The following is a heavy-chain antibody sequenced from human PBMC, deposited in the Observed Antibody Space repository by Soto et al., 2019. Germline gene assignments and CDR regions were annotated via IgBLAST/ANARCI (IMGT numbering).Heavy chain of an antibody. V-gene: IGHV3-30-3*01. J-gene: IGHJ4*02. D-gene: IGHD4-17*01. CDR1: GFTFSSYA. Sequence: GGSLRPSCAASGFTFSSYAMHWVRQAPGKGLEWVAVISYDGSNKYYADSVKGRFTISRDNSKNTLYLQMNSLRAEDTAVYYCARVSHGDYHFDYWGQGTLVTVSS. CDR3: ARVSHGDYHFDY. CDR2: ISYDGSNK.